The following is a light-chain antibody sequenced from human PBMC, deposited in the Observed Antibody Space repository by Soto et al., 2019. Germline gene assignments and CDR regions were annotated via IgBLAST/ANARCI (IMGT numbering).Light chain of an antibody. CDR1: SSDVGGYNV. Sequence: QLVLTQPASVSGSPGQSITISCTGTSSDVGGYNVVSWYQHHPGKAPKLRIYEGSERPSGVSSRFSGSKSGNTASLTISGLQAEDEADYYCCSYAGSATYVFGTGTKLTVL. CDR3: CSYAGSATYV. CDR2: EGS. V-gene: IGLV2-23*01. J-gene: IGLJ1*01.